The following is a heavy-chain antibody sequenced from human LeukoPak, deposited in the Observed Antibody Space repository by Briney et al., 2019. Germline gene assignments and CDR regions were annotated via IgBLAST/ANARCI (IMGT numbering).Heavy chain of an antibody. CDR3: ARGGTMVRGVRTTRAFDI. CDR1: GGSFSGYY. Sequence: PSETMSLTCAVYGGSFSGYYWSWIRQPPGKGMEWIGEINHSGSTNYNPSLKSRVTIPVATSKNQFSLKLSSVTAAATAVYYCARGGTMVRGVRTTRAFDIWGQGTMVTVSS. V-gene: IGHV4-34*01. CDR2: INHSGST. D-gene: IGHD3-10*01. J-gene: IGHJ3*02.